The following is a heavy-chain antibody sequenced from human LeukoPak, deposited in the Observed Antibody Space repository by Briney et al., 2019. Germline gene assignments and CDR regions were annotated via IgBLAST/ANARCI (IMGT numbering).Heavy chain of an antibody. J-gene: IGHJ6*02. V-gene: IGHV4-59*01. CDR3: ARVRPNPPNSGSYPSYYGMDV. Sequence: SETLSLTCTVSGGSISSYYWSWIRQPPGKGLEWIGYIYYSGSTNYNPSLKSRVTISVDTSKNQFSLKLSSVTAADTAVYYCARVRPNPPNSGSYPSYYGMDVWGQGPTVTVSS. D-gene: IGHD1-26*01. CDR1: GGSISSYY. CDR2: IYYSGST.